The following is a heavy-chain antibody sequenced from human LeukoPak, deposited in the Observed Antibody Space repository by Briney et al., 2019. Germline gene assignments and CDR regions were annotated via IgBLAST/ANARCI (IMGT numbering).Heavy chain of an antibody. D-gene: IGHD5-24*01. Sequence: GESLKISCKGSGYSFTSYWIGWVRQMPGKGLEWMGIIYPGDSDTRYSPSFQGQVTISADKSISTAYLQWSSLKASDTAMYCCARHGGDGYNFENWFDPWGQGTLVTVSS. CDR1: GYSFTSYW. J-gene: IGHJ5*02. V-gene: IGHV5-51*01. CDR3: ARHGGDGYNFENWFDP. CDR2: IYPGDSDT.